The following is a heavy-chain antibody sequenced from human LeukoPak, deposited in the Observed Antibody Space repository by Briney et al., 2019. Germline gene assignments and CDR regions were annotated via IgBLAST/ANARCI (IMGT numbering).Heavy chain of an antibody. Sequence: ASVKVSCKASGYTFTSYGISWVRQAPGQGLEWMGWISAYNGNTNYARKLQGRVTMTTDTSTSTAYMELRSLRSDDTAVYYCARDGAGSTYYYYMDVWGKGTTVTVSS. CDR2: ISAYNGNT. V-gene: IGHV1-18*01. CDR3: ARDGAGSTYYYYMDV. D-gene: IGHD1-1*01. J-gene: IGHJ6*03. CDR1: GYTFTSYG.